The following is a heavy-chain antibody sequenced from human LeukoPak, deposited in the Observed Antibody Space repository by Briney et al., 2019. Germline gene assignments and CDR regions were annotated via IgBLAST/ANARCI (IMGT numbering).Heavy chain of an antibody. CDR3: ARHYYYDSSGYECFDS. V-gene: IGHV4-4*07. CDR2: IYTSGST. D-gene: IGHD3-22*01. J-gene: IGHJ4*02. CDR1: GGSISSYY. Sequence: KASETLSLTCTVSGGSISSYYWSWIRQPAGKGLEWIGRIYTSGSTNYNPSLKSRVTMSVDTSKNQFSLKLSSVTAADTAVYYCARHYYYDSSGYECFDSWGQGTLLTVSS.